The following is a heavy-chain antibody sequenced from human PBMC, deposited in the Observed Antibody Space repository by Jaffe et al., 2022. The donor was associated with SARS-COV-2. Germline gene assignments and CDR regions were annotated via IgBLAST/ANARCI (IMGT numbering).Heavy chain of an antibody. CDR2: IYYSGST. V-gene: IGHV4-39*01. D-gene: IGHD1-26*01. Sequence: QLQLQESGPGLVKPSETLSLTCTVSGGSISSSSYYWGWIRQPPGKGLEWIGSIYYSGSTYYNPSLKSRVTISVDTSKNQFSLKLSSVTAADTAVYYCARHLDGIVGATAFDYWGQGTLVTVSS. CDR1: GGSISSSSYY. J-gene: IGHJ4*02. CDR3: ARHLDGIVGATAFDY.